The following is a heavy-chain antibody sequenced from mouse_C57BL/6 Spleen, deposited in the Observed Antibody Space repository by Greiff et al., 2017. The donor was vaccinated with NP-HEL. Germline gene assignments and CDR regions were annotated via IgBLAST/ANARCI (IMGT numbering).Heavy chain of an antibody. Sequence: QVQLQQPGAELVKPGASVKLSCKASGYTFTSYWMPWVKQRPGQGLEWIGEIDPSDSYTNYNQKFKGKATLTVDTSSSTAYMQLSSLTSEDSAVYYCARGGAAQATWFAYWGQGTLVTVSA. V-gene: IGHV1-50*01. J-gene: IGHJ3*01. D-gene: IGHD3-2*02. CDR2: IDPSDSYT. CDR1: GYTFTSYW. CDR3: ARGGAAQATWFAY.